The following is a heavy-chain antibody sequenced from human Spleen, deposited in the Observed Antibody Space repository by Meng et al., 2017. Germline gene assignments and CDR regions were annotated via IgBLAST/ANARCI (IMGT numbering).Heavy chain of an antibody. CDR3: ARDRPMGTQRNFDY. CDR2: IYHSGST. Sequence: SETLSLTCAVSGGSISSSNWWSWVRQPPGKGLEWIGEIYHSGSTNYNPSLKSRVTISVDKSKNQFSLKVSSVTAADTAVYYCARDRPMGTQRNFDYWGQGTLVTVSS. CDR1: GGSISSSNW. J-gene: IGHJ4*02. V-gene: IGHV4-4*02. D-gene: IGHD1-1*01.